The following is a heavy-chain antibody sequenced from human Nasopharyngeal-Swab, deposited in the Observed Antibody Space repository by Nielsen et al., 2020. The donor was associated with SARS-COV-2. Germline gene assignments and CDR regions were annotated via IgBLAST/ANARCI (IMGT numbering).Heavy chain of an antibody. CDR1: GGSVSSGSYY. Sequence: SETLSLTCTVSGGSVSSGSYYWSWIRQPPGKGLEWIGEINHSGSTNYNPSLKSRVTISVDTSKNQFSLKLSSVTAADTAVYYCARAPLRYFDWRRRAWAYNWFDPWGQGTLVTVSS. V-gene: IGHV4-39*07. CDR3: ARAPLRYFDWRRRAWAYNWFDP. J-gene: IGHJ5*02. D-gene: IGHD3-9*01. CDR2: INHSGST.